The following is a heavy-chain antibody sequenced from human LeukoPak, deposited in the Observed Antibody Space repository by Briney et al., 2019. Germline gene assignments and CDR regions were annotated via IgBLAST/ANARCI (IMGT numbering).Heavy chain of an antibody. Sequence: GGSLRLSCAASGFTFSTHTMNWVRQAPGKGLEWVSSISSSRTYIYYADSVKGRFTISRDNAKNSLYLQMNSLRAEDTAVYYCARDHPDYYGSGSYPDYWGQGTLVTVSS. V-gene: IGHV3-21*01. CDR2: ISSSRTYI. J-gene: IGHJ4*02. D-gene: IGHD3-10*01. CDR3: ARDHPDYYGSGSYPDY. CDR1: GFTFSTHT.